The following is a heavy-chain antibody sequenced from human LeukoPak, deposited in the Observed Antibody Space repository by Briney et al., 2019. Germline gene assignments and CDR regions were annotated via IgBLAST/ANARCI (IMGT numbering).Heavy chain of an antibody. V-gene: IGHV4-61*01. CDR2: IYYSGST. D-gene: IGHD2-21*02. CDR3: ASSCGADCYSILGRDAFDL. J-gene: IGHJ3*01. CDR1: GGSVSSGSYY. Sequence: SETLSLTCTVSGGSVSSGSYYWSWIRQPPGKGLEWIGYIYYSGSTNYNPSLKSRVTISVDTSKNQFSLKLSSVTAADTAVYYCASSCGADCYSILGRDAFDLSLQGTMVTVHS.